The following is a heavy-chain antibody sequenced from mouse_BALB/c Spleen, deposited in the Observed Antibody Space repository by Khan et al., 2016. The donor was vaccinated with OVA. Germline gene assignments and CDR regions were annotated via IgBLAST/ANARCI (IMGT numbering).Heavy chain of an antibody. J-gene: IGHJ4*01. D-gene: IGHD3-1*01. V-gene: IGHV1-9*01. CDR1: GYTFSMYW. CDR3: ARGGYNPAMDY. Sequence: QVQLQQSGAELMKPGASVTISCKATGYTFSMYWIEWVKQRPGHGLEWIGDILPGSGNTNNNEKFKGQATFTADTSSNTAYMELSSLTSEDSAVDYCARGGYNPAMDYWGQGTSVTVSS. CDR2: ILPGSGNT.